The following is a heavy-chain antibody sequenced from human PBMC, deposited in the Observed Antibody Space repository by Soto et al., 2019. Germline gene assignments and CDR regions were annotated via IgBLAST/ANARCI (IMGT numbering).Heavy chain of an antibody. Sequence: QLQLQESGSGLVRPSQTLSLTCTVSGASIGSGSYSWNWIRQPPGKGLEWIGYLHHSGDTYFNPSRRRRVSISVDRSNNQFSLKLISVTAAHTVVYYCARFPLWFAELDYWGQGALVTVSS. D-gene: IGHD3-10*01. CDR1: GASIGSGSYS. V-gene: IGHV4-30-2*01. J-gene: IGHJ4*02. CDR3: ARFPLWFAELDY. CDR2: LHHSGDT.